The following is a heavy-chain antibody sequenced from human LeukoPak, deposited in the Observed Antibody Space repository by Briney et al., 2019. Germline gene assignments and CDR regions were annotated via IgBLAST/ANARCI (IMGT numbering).Heavy chain of an antibody. CDR3: AKNYYDSSGLFDY. V-gene: IGHV3-21*01. Sequence: GGSLRLSCAVSGFTFNSYSMNWVRQAPGKGLEWVSSISSSSSYIYYADSVKGRFTISRDNAKNSLHLQMNSLRAEDTAVYYCAKNYYDSSGLFDYWGQGTLVIVSS. CDR2: ISSSSSYI. J-gene: IGHJ4*02. CDR1: GFTFNSYS. D-gene: IGHD3-22*01.